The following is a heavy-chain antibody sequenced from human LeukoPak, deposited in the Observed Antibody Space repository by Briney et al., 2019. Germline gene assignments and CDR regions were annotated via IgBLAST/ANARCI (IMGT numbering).Heavy chain of an antibody. V-gene: IGHV1-46*01. D-gene: IGHD3-22*01. CDR2: INPSGGST. J-gene: IGHJ4*02. Sequence: ASVKVSCKASGYTFTSYYMHWVRQAPGQGLEWMGIINPSGGSTSYAQKFQGRVTLTRDTSASTAYMELSSLRSEDTAVYYCARVPYYYDSHYYFDYWGQGTLVTVSS. CDR3: ARVPYYYDSHYYFDY. CDR1: GYTFTSYY.